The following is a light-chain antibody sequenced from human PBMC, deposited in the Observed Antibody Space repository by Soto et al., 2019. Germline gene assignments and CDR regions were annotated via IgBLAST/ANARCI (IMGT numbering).Light chain of an antibody. J-gene: IGKJ1*01. CDR1: QAISSW. CDR2: DAY. CDR3: QQYNSYART. Sequence: DIQLTHSPSSLAASVGDRVTITCRASQAISSWLAWYQQKPGKAAKLLIYDAYSLESGVTSRFSGSGSGTEFTLTISSLQPDDFAAYYCQQYNSYARTVGQGTKVDIK. V-gene: IGKV1-5*01.